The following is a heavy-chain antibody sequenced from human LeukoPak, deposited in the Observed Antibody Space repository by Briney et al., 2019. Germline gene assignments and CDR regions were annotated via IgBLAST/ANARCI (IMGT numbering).Heavy chain of an antibody. J-gene: IGHJ4*01. CDR1: GFNIDDYY. Sequence: PGGSLRLSCAASGFNIDDYYMSWIRQAPGKGLEWVSHVSLSGGTIHYADSVKGRFTVSRDNAKNSLYLQMSSLRAEDTAVYYCASASSSSWYQDYWGHTTLVPFFS. V-gene: IGHV3-11*01. CDR3: ASASSSSWYQDY. D-gene: IGHD6-13*01. CDR2: VSLSGGTI.